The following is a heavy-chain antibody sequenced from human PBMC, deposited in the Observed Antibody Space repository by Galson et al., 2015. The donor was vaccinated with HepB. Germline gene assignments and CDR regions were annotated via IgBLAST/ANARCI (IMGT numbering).Heavy chain of an antibody. CDR1: GGSISSSSYY. Sequence: GGSISSSSYYWGWIRQPPGKGLEWIGSIYYSGSTYYNPSLKSRVTISVDTSKNQFSLKLSSVTAADTAVYYCARQAPTTVTTEGAWFGPWGQGTLVTVSS. CDR2: IYYSGST. CDR3: ARQAPTTVTTEGAWFGP. V-gene: IGHV4-39*01. D-gene: IGHD4-17*01. J-gene: IGHJ5*02.